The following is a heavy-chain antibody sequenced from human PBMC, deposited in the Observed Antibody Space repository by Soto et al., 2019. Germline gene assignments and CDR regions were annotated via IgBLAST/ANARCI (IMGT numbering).Heavy chain of an antibody. Sequence: SETLSLTCAVSGYSISSGYYWGWIRQPPGKGLEWIGSIYHSGSTYYNPSLKSRVTISVDTSKNQFSLKLSSVTAADTAVYYCARAPGFYDSSGYRFDYWGQGTLVTVSS. V-gene: IGHV4-38-2*01. D-gene: IGHD3-22*01. CDR3: ARAPGFYDSSGYRFDY. J-gene: IGHJ4*02. CDR2: IYHSGST. CDR1: GYSISSGYY.